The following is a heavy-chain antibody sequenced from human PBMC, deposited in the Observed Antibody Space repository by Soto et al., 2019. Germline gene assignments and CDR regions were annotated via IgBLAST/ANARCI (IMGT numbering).Heavy chain of an antibody. V-gene: IGHV1-69*13. CDR1: GGTFSSYA. D-gene: IGHD4-4*01. CDR3: ARDDGYSNYEYYYYGMDV. Sequence: SVKVSCKASGGTFSSYAISWVRQAPGQGLEWMGGIIPIFGTANYAQKFQGRVTITADESTSTAYMELSSLRSEDTAVYYCARDDGYSNYEYYYYGMDVWGQGTTVTVSS. CDR2: IIPIFGTA. J-gene: IGHJ6*02.